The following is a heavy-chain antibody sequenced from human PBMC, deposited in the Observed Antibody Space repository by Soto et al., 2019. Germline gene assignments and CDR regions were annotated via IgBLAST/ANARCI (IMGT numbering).Heavy chain of an antibody. CDR2: IIPIFGTA. D-gene: IGHD3-3*01. CDR1: VGTFSSYA. J-gene: IGHJ4*02. Sequence: XSVKVCCKASVGTFSSYAISWVRQAPGQGLEWMGGIIPIFGTANYAQKFQGRVTITADKSTSTAYMELSSLRSEDTAVYYCASLETIFGYWGQGTLVTASS. V-gene: IGHV1-69*06. CDR3: ASLETIFGY.